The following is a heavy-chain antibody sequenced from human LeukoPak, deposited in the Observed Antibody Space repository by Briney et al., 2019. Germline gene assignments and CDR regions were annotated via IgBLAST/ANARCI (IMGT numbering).Heavy chain of an antibody. CDR2: IGSDGDST. J-gene: IGHJ4*01. D-gene: IGHD1-14*01. Sequence: GGSLRLSCSASGFNFSSLGMHWVRQAPGKGLEHVSTIGSDGDSTYYADSVKDRFTISRDNSKNALYLQMTSLRPEDSAVYYCVSPVFINYWGQGTLVTVSS. CDR1: GFNFSSLG. V-gene: IGHV3-64D*06. CDR3: VSPVFINY.